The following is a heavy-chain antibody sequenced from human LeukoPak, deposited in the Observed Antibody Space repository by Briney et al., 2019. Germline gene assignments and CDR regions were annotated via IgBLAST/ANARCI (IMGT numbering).Heavy chain of an antibody. J-gene: IGHJ6*03. Sequence: GVSVKVSCKASGYTFTSYDINWVRQATGQGLEWMGWMNPNSGNTGYAQKFQGRVTMTRNTSISTAYMELSSLRSEDTAVYYCAVAATPNYYYYYYMDVWGKGTTVTVSS. CDR3: AVAATPNYYYYYYMDV. CDR2: MNPNSGNT. D-gene: IGHD2-15*01. V-gene: IGHV1-8*01. CDR1: GYTFTSYD.